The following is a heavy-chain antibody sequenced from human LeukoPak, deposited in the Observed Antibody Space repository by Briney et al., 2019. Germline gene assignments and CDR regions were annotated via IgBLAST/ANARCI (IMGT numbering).Heavy chain of an antibody. J-gene: IGHJ4*02. D-gene: IGHD6-19*01. CDR2: IYSGGST. CDR1: GFTVSSNY. CDR3: ASVNSSGWYEIYFDY. V-gene: IGHV3-66*01. Sequence: PGGSLRLSCAASGFTVSSNYMSWVRQAPGKGLEWVSVIYSGGSTYYADSVKGRFTTSRDNSKNTLYLQMNSLRAEDTAVYYCASVNSSGWYEIYFDYWGQGTLVTVSS.